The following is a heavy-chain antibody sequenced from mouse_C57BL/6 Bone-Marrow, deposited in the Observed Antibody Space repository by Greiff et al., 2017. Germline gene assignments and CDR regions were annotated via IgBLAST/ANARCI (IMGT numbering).Heavy chain of an antibody. CDR3: ARGGLGRAMDY. V-gene: IGHV1-9*01. CDR2: ILPGSGST. D-gene: IGHD4-1*01. J-gene: IGHJ4*01. CDR1: GYTFSSYW. Sequence: VKLQESGAELMKPGASVKISCKATGYTFSSYWLEWVKQRPGHGLEWTGEILPGSGSTKYNEKFKGKATFTAETSSNTAYMQLSSLTSEDSAVYYCARGGLGRAMDYWGQGTSVTVSS.